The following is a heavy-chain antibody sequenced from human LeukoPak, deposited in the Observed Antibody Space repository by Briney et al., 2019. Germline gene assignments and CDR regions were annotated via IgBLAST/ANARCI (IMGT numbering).Heavy chain of an antibody. CDR1: RFTVRSNY. V-gene: IGHV3-66*02. D-gene: IGHD1-1*01. CDR2: IYSGGRA. Sequence: GGSLRLSCAASRFTVRSNYMSWVRQAPGKGLEWVSVIYSGGRAYYADAVKGRFTISRDNSKNTLYLQMNSLRAEDTAVYYCARSPYNWNDSPYYMDVWGKGTTVTVSS. CDR3: ARSPYNWNDSPYYMDV. J-gene: IGHJ6*03.